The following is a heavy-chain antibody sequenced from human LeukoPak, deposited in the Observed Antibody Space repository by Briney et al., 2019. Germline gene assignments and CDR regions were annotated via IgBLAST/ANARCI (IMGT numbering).Heavy chain of an antibody. V-gene: IGHV3-23*01. D-gene: IGHD5-12*01. CDR2: ISGSGGNT. Sequence: GGSLRLSCAASGFTFSSYGMSWVRQAPGRGLEWVSTISGSGGNTYYADSVKGRFTISRDNSKNTLNLQMNSLRAEDTAVYYCAKDQGGSNDYWSQGTLVTVSS. CDR1: GFTFSSYG. J-gene: IGHJ4*02. CDR3: AKDQGGSNDY.